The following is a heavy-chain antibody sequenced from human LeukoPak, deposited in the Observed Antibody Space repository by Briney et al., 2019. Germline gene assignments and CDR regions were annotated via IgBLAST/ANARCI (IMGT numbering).Heavy chain of an antibody. CDR1: GYTFKTYA. D-gene: IGHD5-24*01. CDR2: INPNSGTP. J-gene: IGHJ4*02. V-gene: IGHV7-4-1*02. Sequence: ASVKVSCKASGYTFKTYALNWVRQAPGQGLEWMGWINPNSGTPTYAQGFTGRFVFSLDTSVSTAYLQISSLKAEDTAVYYCAREKATTYNHFDYWGQGTLVTVSS. CDR3: AREKATTYNHFDY.